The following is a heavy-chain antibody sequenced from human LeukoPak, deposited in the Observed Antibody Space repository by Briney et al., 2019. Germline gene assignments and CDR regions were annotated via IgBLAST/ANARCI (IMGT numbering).Heavy chain of an antibody. CDR1: EYSFVSYY. J-gene: IGHJ5*02. CDR2: TYPHDGTT. CDR3: TRDRPHNWFDP. V-gene: IGHV1-46*01. Sequence: GASVKVSCKASEYSFVSYYIHWVRQAPGEGLEWVGLTYPHDGTTNYAQKFQGRVTMTVDRSTTTFYMELSSLTSEDTAVYYCTRDRPHNWFDPWGQGTLVTVSP.